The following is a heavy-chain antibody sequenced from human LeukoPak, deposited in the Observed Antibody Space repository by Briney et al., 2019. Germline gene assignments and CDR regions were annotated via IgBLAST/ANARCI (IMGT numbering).Heavy chain of an antibody. CDR1: GFTFSSYA. J-gene: IGHJ3*02. CDR2: ISSSGGST. V-gene: IGHV3-23*01. CDR3: ASLGPGYSSSQSAFDI. Sequence: PGGSLRLSCAASGFTFSSYAMSWVRQAPGKGLEWVSAISSSGGSTYYADSVKGRFTISRDNAKNSLYLQMNSLRAEDTAVYYCASLGPGYSSSQSAFDIWGQGTMVTVSS. D-gene: IGHD6-13*01.